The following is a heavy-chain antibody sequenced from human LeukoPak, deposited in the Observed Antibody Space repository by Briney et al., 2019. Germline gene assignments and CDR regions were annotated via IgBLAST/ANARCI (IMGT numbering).Heavy chain of an antibody. CDR1: GFTVSSSY. CDR3: ARLNYDFWSGVWEGYYMDV. Sequence: GGSLRLSCVASGFTVSSSYMSWVRQAPGKGLEWVANIGEDGSEKYYVDSMKGRFTISRDNAKNSLYLQVNSLRAEDTAVYYCARLNYDFWSGVWEGYYMDVWGKGATVTVSS. D-gene: IGHD3-3*01. V-gene: IGHV3-7*01. CDR2: IGEDGSEK. J-gene: IGHJ6*03.